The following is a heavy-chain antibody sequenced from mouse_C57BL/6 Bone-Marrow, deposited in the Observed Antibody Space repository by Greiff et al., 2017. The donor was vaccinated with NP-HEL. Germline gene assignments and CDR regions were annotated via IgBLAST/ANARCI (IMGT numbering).Heavy chain of an antibody. CDR1: GFNIKDDY. D-gene: IGHD2-4*01. V-gene: IGHV14-4*01. CDR3: TTYDYDDY. CDR2: IDPENGDT. J-gene: IGHJ2*01. Sequence: VQLQQSGAELVRPGASVKLSCTASGFNIKDDYMNWVKQRPEQGLEWIGWIDPENGDTEYASKFQGKATITADTSSNTAYLQLSSLTSEDTAVYYCTTYDYDDYWGQGTTLTVSS.